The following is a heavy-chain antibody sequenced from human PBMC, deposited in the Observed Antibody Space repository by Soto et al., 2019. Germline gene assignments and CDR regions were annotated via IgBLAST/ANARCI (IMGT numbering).Heavy chain of an antibody. V-gene: IGHV1-69*01. CDR1: GGTFSSYA. CDR3: AVKGAMPIPSYNWFDP. Sequence: QVQLVQSGAEVKKPGSSVKVSCKASGGTFSSYAICWVRQAPGQGLEWMGGIIPIFGTANYAQKFQGRVTITADESTSTAYMELSSLRSEDTAVYYCAVKGAMPIPSYNWFDPWGQGTLVTVSS. CDR2: IIPIFGTA. D-gene: IGHD2-2*01. J-gene: IGHJ5*02.